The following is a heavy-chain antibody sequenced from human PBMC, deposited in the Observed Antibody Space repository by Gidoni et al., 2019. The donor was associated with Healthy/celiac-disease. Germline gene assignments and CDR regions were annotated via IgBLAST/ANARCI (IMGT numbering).Heavy chain of an antibody. CDR3: ATGLGYCSGGSCYSY. J-gene: IGHJ4*02. Sequence: QVQLVQSGAEVTKPGSSVKVSCKVSGYTLTELSMHWVRQAPGKGLEWMGGVDPEDGETIYAQKFQGRVTMTEDTSTDTAYMELSSLRSEDTAVYYCATGLGYCSGGSCYSYWGQGTLVTVSS. D-gene: IGHD2-15*01. V-gene: IGHV1-24*01. CDR2: VDPEDGET. CDR1: GYTLTELS.